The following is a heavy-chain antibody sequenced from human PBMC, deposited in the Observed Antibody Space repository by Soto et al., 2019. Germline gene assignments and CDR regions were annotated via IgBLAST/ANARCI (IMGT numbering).Heavy chain of an antibody. D-gene: IGHD2-21*02. CDR3: VRRHGLTVDAYY. CDR1: GGSISTSSSTYY. CDR2: FFYSGKS. V-gene: IGHV4-39*01. Sequence: QLQLQESGPGLVKPSETLSLTCSVSGGSISTSSSTYYWGWMRQPPGKGLEWIASFFYSGKSFYNPSLKSRVTMSVDTSKNQFSLNLSSVTADTAVYYCVRRHGLTVDAYYWGQGTLVTVSS. J-gene: IGHJ4*02.